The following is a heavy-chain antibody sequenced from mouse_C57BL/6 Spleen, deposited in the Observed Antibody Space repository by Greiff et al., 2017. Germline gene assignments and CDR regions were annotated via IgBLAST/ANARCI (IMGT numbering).Heavy chain of an antibody. D-gene: IGHD4-1*01. V-gene: IGHV1-82*01. CDR2: IYPGDGDT. Sequence: VQLQQSGPELVKPGASVKISCKASGYAFSSSWMNWVKQRPGKGLEWIGRIYPGDGDTNYNGKFKGKATLTADKSSSTAYMQLSSLTSEDSAVYFCARFRLGPHYFDYWGQGTTLTVSS. CDR3: ARFRLGPHYFDY. J-gene: IGHJ2*01. CDR1: GYAFSSSW.